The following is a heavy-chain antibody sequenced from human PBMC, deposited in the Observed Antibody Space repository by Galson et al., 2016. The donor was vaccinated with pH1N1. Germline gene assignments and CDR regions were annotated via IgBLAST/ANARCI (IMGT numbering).Heavy chain of an antibody. CDR1: GDSVSSSSAT. Sequence: CAISGDSVSSSSATWNWIRRSPSRGLEWLGRTYYRSKWYNDYAESVKSRIIISPDTSKNQLSLQLNSVTPADTAVYYCARGVIDYDFWSGYQDHAAFDIWGQGTMVIVSS. J-gene: IGHJ3*02. D-gene: IGHD3-3*01. V-gene: IGHV6-1*01. CDR3: ARGVIDYDFWSGYQDHAAFDI. CDR2: TYYRSKWYN.